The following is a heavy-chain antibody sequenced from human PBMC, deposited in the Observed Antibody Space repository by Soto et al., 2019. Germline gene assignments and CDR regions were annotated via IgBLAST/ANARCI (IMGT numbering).Heavy chain of an antibody. CDR1: GFSLSTSEVG. CDR3: AHRRADCSGGSCYHWFAP. V-gene: IGHV2-5*02. J-gene: IGHJ5*02. CDR2: IYWDDDK. D-gene: IGHD2-15*01. Sequence: QITLRESGPTLVKPTQTLTLTCTFSGFSLSTSEVGVGWIRQPPGKALEWLGFIYWDDDKRYSPSLKNRLTITKDPSNNQLVLTMTDMDPVDTATYYCAHRRADCSGGSCYHWFAPWGQGTLVTVSS.